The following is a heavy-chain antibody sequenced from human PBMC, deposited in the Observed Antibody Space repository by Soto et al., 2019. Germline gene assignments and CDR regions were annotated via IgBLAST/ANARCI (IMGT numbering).Heavy chain of an antibody. Sequence: SETLSLTCTVSGGSVSSGSYYWSWLRQPPGKGLEWIGYFYYSGSSYYNPSLKSRVTLSVDTSTNQCALTLSSLTAADTAVYYCARRSMAVVPEYWGQRTLVTVSS. CDR2: FYYSGSS. D-gene: IGHD3-22*01. CDR3: ARRSMAVVPEY. CDR1: GGSVSSGSYY. V-gene: IGHV4-61*01. J-gene: IGHJ4*02.